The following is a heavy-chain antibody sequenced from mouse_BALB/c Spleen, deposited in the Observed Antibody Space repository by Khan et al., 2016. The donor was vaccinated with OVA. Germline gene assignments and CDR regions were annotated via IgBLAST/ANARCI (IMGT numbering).Heavy chain of an antibody. CDR3: ARIFIGTTDYAMDY. V-gene: IGHV2-2*02. CDR2: IWSGGST. Sequence: QVQLQQSGPGLVQPSQSLSITCTVSGFSLTSYGVHWVRQSPGKGLEWLGVIWSGGSTDYNAAFIYRLSISKDNSKSQVFFKMNSLQANDTAIYYCARIFIGTTDYAMDYWGQGTSVTVSS. CDR1: GFSLTSYG. J-gene: IGHJ4*01. D-gene: IGHD2-14*01.